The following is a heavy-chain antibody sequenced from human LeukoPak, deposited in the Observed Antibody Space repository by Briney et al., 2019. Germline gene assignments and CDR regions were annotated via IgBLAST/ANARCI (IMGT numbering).Heavy chain of an antibody. CDR3: AKARITGTTVGDAFDI. V-gene: IGHV3-23*01. CDR1: GFTFSSHG. Sequence: SGGTLRLSCAASGFTFSSHGMRWVRQAPGKGLEWVSAISGSGGSTYYADSVRGRFTISRDNSKNTLYLQMNSLRVEDTAVYYCAKARITGTTVGDAFDIWGQGTMVTVSS. D-gene: IGHD1-20*01. CDR2: ISGSGGST. J-gene: IGHJ3*02.